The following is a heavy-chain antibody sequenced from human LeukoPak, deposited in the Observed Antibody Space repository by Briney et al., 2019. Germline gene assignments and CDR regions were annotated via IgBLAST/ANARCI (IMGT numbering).Heavy chain of an antibody. CDR1: GFTFDDYA. CDR3: AKDVRGSTSWYGLDY. V-gene: IGHV3-43D*03. J-gene: IGHJ4*02. D-gene: IGHD6-13*01. CDR2: ISWDGGST. Sequence: WGSLRLSCAASGFTFDDYAMHWVRQAPGKGLEWVSLISWDGGSTHYADSVKGRFTISRDNSKNSLYLQMNSLRSEDTALYYCAKDVRGSTSWYGLDYWGQGTLVTVSS.